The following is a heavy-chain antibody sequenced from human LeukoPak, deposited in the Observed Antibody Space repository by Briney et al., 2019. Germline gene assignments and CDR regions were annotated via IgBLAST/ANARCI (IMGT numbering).Heavy chain of an antibody. CDR3: ARNVGGFMVRGVINYYGMDV. CDR1: GFTFSSYS. V-gene: IGHV3-21*01. J-gene: IGHJ6*02. Sequence: PGGSLRLSCAASGFTFSSYSMNWVRQAPGKGLEWVSSISSSSSYIYYADSVKGRFTISRDNAKNSLYLQMNSLRAEDTAVYYCARNVGGFMVRGVINYYGMDVWGQGTTVTVSS. CDR2: ISSSSSYI. D-gene: IGHD3-10*01.